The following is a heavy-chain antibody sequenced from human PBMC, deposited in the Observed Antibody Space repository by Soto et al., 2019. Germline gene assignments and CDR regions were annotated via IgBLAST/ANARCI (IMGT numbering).Heavy chain of an antibody. D-gene: IGHD6-13*01. CDR1: GGTFSSYT. V-gene: IGHV1-69*02. CDR3: ARGEVAAAGTVRFDP. Sequence: ASVKVSCKASGGTFSSYTISWVRQAPGQGLEWMGRIIPILGIANYAQKFQGRVTITADKSTSTAYMELSSLRSEDTAVYYCARGEVAAAGTVRFDPWGQGTLVTVSS. CDR2: IIPILGIA. J-gene: IGHJ5*02.